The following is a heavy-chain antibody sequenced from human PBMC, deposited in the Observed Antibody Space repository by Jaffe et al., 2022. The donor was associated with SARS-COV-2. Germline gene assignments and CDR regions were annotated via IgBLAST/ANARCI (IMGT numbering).Heavy chain of an antibody. CDR2: IYSGGST. V-gene: IGHV3-66*02. J-gene: IGHJ4*02. CDR3: AVRVQLEPDGIFDY. D-gene: IGHD1-1*01. Sequence: EVKLVESGGGLVQPGGSLRLSCAASGFTVGSDYMSWVRQAPGKGLEWVSVIYSGGSTYYADSVKGRFTISRDNSKNTLYLQINSLRVDDTAVYYCAVRVQLEPDGIFDYWGQGTLVTVSS. CDR1: GFTVGSDY.